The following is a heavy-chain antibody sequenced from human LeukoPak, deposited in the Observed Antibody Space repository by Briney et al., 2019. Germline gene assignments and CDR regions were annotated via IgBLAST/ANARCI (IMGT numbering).Heavy chain of an antibody. Sequence: PSETLSLTCTVSGGSISSYYWSWIRQPPGKGLEWIGYIYYSGSTNYNPSLKSRVTISVDTSKIKFSLKLSSVTAADTAVYYCARVIVDYYGSGSYFPPWFDPWGQGTLVTVSS. D-gene: IGHD3-10*01. CDR3: ARVIVDYYGSGSYFPPWFDP. CDR2: IYYSGST. V-gene: IGHV4-59*12. CDR1: GGSISSYY. J-gene: IGHJ5*02.